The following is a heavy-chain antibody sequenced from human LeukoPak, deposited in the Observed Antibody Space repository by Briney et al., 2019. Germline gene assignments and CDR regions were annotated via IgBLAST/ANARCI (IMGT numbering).Heavy chain of an antibody. V-gene: IGHV3-48*02. CDR1: GFTFSTYS. J-gene: IGHJ4*02. D-gene: IGHD1-26*01. CDR3: ARGGRGSYSFDF. Sequence: PGGSLRLSCAASGFTFSTYSVNWVRQAPGKGLEWVSYNTGSGGSIYYADSVKGRFTISRDNARNSLYLQMISLRDEDTAVYYCARGGRGSYSFDFWGQGTLVTVSS. CDR2: NTGSGGSI.